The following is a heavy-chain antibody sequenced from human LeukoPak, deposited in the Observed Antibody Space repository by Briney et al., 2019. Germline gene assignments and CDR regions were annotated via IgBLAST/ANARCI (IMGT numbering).Heavy chain of an antibody. CDR1: SYTFTSYG. J-gene: IGHJ4*02. CDR3: ARDWVRNYYGSGDFDY. V-gene: IGHV1-18*01. Sequence: GASVKVSCKACSYTFTSYGISWVRQAPGQGLEWMGWISAYNGNTNYAQKLQGRVTMTTDTSTSTAYMELRSLRSDDTAVYYCARDWVRNYYGSGDFDYWGRGTLVTVSS. D-gene: IGHD3-10*01. CDR2: ISAYNGNT.